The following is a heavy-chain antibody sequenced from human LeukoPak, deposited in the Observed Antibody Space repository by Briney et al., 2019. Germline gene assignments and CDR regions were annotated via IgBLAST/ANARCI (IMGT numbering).Heavy chain of an antibody. V-gene: IGHV3-33*01. J-gene: IGHJ4*02. CDR3: AREISANGFDY. Sequence: GRSLRLSCAASGFTFSSYGMHWVRQAPGKGLEWVAVIWYDGSNKYYADSVKGRFTISRDNSKNTLYLQMNSLRAEDTAVYYCAREISANGFDYWGQGTLVAVSS. CDR2: IWYDGSNK. CDR1: GFTFSSYG.